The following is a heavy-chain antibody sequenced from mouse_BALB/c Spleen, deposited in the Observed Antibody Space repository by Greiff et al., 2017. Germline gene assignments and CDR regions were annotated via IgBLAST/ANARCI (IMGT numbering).Heavy chain of an antibody. Sequence: QVQLQQPGAELVKPGASVKLSCKASGYTFPGYWMHWVKQRPGQGLEWIGEINPSNGRTNYNEKFKSKATLTVDKSSSTAYMQLSSLTSEDSAVYYCAREGYYGSKASWFAYWGQGTLVTVSA. V-gene: IGHV1S81*02. CDR1: GYTFPGYW. CDR2: INPSNGRT. J-gene: IGHJ3*01. CDR3: AREGYYGSKASWFAY. D-gene: IGHD1-1*01.